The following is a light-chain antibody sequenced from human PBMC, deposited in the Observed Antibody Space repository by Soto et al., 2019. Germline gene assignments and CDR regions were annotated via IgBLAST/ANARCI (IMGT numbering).Light chain of an antibody. CDR1: QSISRY. V-gene: IGKV1-39*01. CDR3: QQYYSYPQT. J-gene: IGKJ3*01. CDR2: AAS. Sequence: DIQMTQSPSSLSSCVGDIFTITGRASQSISRYLNWYEQKPWKAPKLLIYAASTLQSGVPSRFSGSGSGTDFTLTISCLQSKDFATYYCQQYYSYPQTFGPGTKVDIK.